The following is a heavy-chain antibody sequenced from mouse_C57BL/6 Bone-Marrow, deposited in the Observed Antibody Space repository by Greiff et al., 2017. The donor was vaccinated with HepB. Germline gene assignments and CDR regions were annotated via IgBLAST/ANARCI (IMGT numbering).Heavy chain of an antibody. CDR3: ARTSGSSYVHWCIDD. V-gene: IGHV1-52*01. D-gene: IGHD1-1*01. CDR1: GYTFTSYW. CDR2: IDPSDSET. J-gene: IGHJ1*03. Sequence: VQLQQSGAELVRPGSSVKLSCKASGYTFTSYWMHWVKQSPIQGLEWIGNIDPSDSETHYNQKFKDKATLTVDKSSSTAYMKLSSLTSEDSAVYYCARTSGSSYVHWCIDDWGTGTTVTVSS.